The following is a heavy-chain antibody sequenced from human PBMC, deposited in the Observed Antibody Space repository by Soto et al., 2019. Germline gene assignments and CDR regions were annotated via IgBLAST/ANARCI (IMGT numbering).Heavy chain of an antibody. CDR2: ISSSSSYI. Sequence: GGSLRLSCAASGLTFSSYSMNWVRQAPGKGLEWVSSISSSSSYIYYADSVKGRLTISRDNAKNSLYLQMNSLRAEDTAVYYCAIAIVPAAFDAFDIWGQGTMVTVS. D-gene: IGHD2-2*01. V-gene: IGHV3-21*01. CDR1: GLTFSSYS. J-gene: IGHJ3*02. CDR3: AIAIVPAAFDAFDI.